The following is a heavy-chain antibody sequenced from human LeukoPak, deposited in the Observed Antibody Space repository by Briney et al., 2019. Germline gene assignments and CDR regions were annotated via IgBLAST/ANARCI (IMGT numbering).Heavy chain of an antibody. D-gene: IGHD3-9*01. Sequence: GGSLRLSCAASGFTFSSYWMHWVRQAPGKGLVWVSHINSDGSSTTYAESVKGRFTISRDNAKNTLYPQMNSLRAEDTAVYYCARAGRGLRYFDWLTYDYWGQGTLVTVSS. CDR3: ARAGRGLRYFDWLTYDY. CDR2: INSDGSST. V-gene: IGHV3-74*01. CDR1: GFTFSSYW. J-gene: IGHJ4*02.